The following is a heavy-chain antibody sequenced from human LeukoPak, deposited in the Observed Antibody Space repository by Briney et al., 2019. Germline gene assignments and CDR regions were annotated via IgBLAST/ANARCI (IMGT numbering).Heavy chain of an antibody. Sequence: PGGSLRLSCAASGFTFSSYAMNWVRQAPGKGLEWVSSISDNGGSTYYTDSVKGRFTISRDTSKNTLWLQMNSLRAEDTAVYYCAKGGGRPLDDAFDIWGQGTMVTVSP. V-gene: IGHV3-23*01. CDR1: GFTFSSYA. CDR2: ISDNGGST. J-gene: IGHJ3*02. CDR3: AKGGGRPLDDAFDI.